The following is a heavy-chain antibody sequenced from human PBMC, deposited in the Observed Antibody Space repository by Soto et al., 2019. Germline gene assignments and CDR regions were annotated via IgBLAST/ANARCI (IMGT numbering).Heavy chain of an antibody. V-gene: IGHV1-24*01. D-gene: IGHD3-9*01. J-gene: IGHJ4*02. Sequence: GASVKVSCKVSGYTLTELSMHWVRQAPGKGLEWMGGFDPEDGETIYAQKFQGRVTMTEDTSTDTAYMELSSLRSEDTAVYYCATESYYDILTGFDYWGQGTLVTVSS. CDR3: ATESYYDILTGFDY. CDR1: GYTLTELS. CDR2: FDPEDGET.